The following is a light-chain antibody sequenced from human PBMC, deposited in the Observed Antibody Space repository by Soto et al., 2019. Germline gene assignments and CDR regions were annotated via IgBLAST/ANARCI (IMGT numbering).Light chain of an antibody. CDR2: GAS. Sequence: EIVLTQSPGTLSLSPGERATLPCRASQSVSSSYLAWYQQKPGQAPRLLIYGASSRATGIPDRSSGSGSGTDFTLTISRLEPEDFAVYYCQQYGSSPITFGPGTKVDIK. CDR1: QSVSSSY. CDR3: QQYGSSPIT. J-gene: IGKJ3*01. V-gene: IGKV3-20*01.